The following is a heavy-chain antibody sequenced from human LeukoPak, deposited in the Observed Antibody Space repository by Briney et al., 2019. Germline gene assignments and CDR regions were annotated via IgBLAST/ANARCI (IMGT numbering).Heavy chain of an antibody. CDR3: ARTAYGDYGFSAFDI. D-gene: IGHD4-17*01. V-gene: IGHV3-33*01. CDR2: IWYDGSNK. J-gene: IGHJ3*02. CDR1: GFTFSSYG. Sequence: PGGSLRLSCAASGFTFSSYGMHWVRQAPGKGLEWVAVIWYDGSNKYYADSVKGRFTISRDNSKNTLYLQMNSLRAEDTAVYYCARTAYGDYGFSAFDIWGQGTMVTVSS.